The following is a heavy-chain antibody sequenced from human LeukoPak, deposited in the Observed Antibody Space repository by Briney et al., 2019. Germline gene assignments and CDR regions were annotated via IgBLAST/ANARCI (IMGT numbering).Heavy chain of an antibody. CDR3: ARRFFGPFDY. J-gene: IGHJ4*02. V-gene: IGHV4-59*01. Sequence: SETLSLTCTVAGGSISSYYWSWIRQPPGKGLEWIGYIYYSGSTNYNPSLKSRVTISVDTSKNQFSLKLSSVTAADTAVYYCARRFFGPFDYWGQGTLVTVSS. D-gene: IGHD3/OR15-3a*01. CDR2: IYYSGST. CDR1: GGSISSYY.